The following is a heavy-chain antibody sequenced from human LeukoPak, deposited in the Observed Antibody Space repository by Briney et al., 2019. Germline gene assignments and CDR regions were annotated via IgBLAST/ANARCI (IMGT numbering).Heavy chain of an antibody. V-gene: IGHV3-21*01. CDR2: ISSSSSYI. J-gene: IGHJ4*02. Sequence: KSGGSLRLSCAASGFTFSSYAMSWVRQAPGKGLEWVSPISSSSSYIYYADSVKGRFTISRDNAKNSLYLQMNSLRAEDTAVYYCARERRAGQTYYFDYWGQGTLVTVSS. D-gene: IGHD6-13*01. CDR3: ARERRAGQTYYFDY. CDR1: GFTFSSYA.